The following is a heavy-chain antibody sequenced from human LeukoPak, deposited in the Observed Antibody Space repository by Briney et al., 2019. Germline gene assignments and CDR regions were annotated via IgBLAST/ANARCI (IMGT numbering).Heavy chain of an antibody. V-gene: IGHV3-20*04. CDR3: ARERGLRREKYYYDSSGYYYP. J-gene: IGHJ5*02. D-gene: IGHD3-22*01. CDR2: INWNGGST. CDR1: GFTFDDYG. Sequence: PGGSLRLSCAASGFTFDDYGMSWVRQAPGKGLEWVSGINWNGGSTGYADSVKGRFTISRDNAKNSLYLQMNSLRAEDTAVYYCARERGLRREKYYYDSSGYYYPWGQGTLVIVSS.